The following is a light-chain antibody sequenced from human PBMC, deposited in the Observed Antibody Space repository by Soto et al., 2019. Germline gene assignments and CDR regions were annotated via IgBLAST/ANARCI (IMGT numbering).Light chain of an antibody. CDR2: GNS. CDR1: SSNIGAGYD. CDR3: QSYDSSLSAWV. Sequence: QSVLTQPPSVSGAPGQRVTISCTGISSNIGAGYDVHWYQQLPGTAPKLLIYGNSNRPSGVPDRFSGSKSGTSASLAITGLQAEDEADYYCQSYDSSLSAWVFGGGTKVTVL. J-gene: IGLJ3*02. V-gene: IGLV1-40*01.